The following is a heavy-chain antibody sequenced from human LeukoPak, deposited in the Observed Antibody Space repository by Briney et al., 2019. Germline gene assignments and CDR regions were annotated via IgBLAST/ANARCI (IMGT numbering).Heavy chain of an antibody. J-gene: IGHJ4*02. CDR2: ISSSSSYI. V-gene: IGHV3-21*01. Sequence: PGGSLRLSCAASGFTFSSYSMNWVRQAPGKGLEWVSSISSSSSYIYYADSVKGRFTISRDNAKNSLYLQMNSLRAEDAAVYYCARERNTVTALDYWGQGTLVTVSS. CDR1: GFTFSSYS. D-gene: IGHD4-17*01. CDR3: ARERNTVTALDY.